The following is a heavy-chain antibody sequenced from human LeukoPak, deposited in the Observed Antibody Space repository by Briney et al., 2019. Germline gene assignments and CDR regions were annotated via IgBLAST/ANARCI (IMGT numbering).Heavy chain of an antibody. D-gene: IGHD1-26*01. CDR1: GYTFTNYY. V-gene: IGHV1-2*02. CDR2: INPKSGGT. CDR3: VPSANYYYFDY. J-gene: IGHJ4*02. Sequence: ASVKVSCKASGYTFTNYYMHWVRQGPGLGFEWMGWINPKSGGTSYPQKFQGRLTMTRDTSISTAYMELSRLGSDDTAVYYCVPSANYYYFDYWGQGTLVTISS.